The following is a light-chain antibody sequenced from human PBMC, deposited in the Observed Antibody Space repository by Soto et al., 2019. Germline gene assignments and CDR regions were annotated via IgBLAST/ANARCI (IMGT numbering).Light chain of an antibody. CDR1: SSDVGGYNY. Sequence: QSALTQPASVSGSPGQSITISCTGSSSDVGGYNYVSWYQHHPGKAPKVMIYGVSNRPSGISNRFSGSKSGNTASLTISGLQAEDEADYYCSSYTSSSTWVFGGGTKVTVL. J-gene: IGLJ3*02. CDR2: GVS. CDR3: SSYTSSSTWV. V-gene: IGLV2-14*01.